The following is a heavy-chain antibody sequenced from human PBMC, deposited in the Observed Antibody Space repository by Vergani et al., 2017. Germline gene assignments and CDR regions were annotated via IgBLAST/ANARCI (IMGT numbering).Heavy chain of an antibody. V-gene: IGHV3-30*18. CDR3: AKSGGPHDFWSGYYYYYMDV. Sequence: QVQLVESGGGVVQPGRSLRLSCAASGFTFSSYGMHWVRQAPGKGLEWVAGIAYDGSNKYYADSVKGRFTISRDNSKNTLYLPMNSLRAEDTAVYYCAKSGGPHDFWSGYYYYYMDVWGKGTTVTVSS. J-gene: IGHJ6*03. CDR2: IAYDGSNK. D-gene: IGHD3-3*01. CDR1: GFTFSSYG.